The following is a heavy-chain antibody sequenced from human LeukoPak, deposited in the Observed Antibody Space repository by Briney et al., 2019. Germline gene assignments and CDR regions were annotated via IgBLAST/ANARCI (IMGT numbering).Heavy chain of an antibody. CDR2: IYPGDSDT. Sequence: KSWESLKISCKGSGYSFTSYWIAWVRQMPGKGLEWMGIIYPGDSDTRYSPSFQGQVTISADKSISTAYLQWSSLKASDTALYYCARGKQQLVELDYWGQGTLVTVSS. D-gene: IGHD6-13*01. J-gene: IGHJ4*02. CDR3: ARGKQQLVELDY. V-gene: IGHV5-51*01. CDR1: GYSFTSYW.